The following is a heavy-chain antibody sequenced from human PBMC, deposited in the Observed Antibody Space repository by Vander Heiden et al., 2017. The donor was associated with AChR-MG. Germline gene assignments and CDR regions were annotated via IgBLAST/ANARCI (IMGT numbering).Heavy chain of an antibody. J-gene: IGHJ6*03. CDR2: MNPNSGNT. V-gene: IGHV1-8*01. CDR1: GYTFTSYD. D-gene: IGHD3-9*01. Sequence: QVQLVQSGAEVKKPGASVKVSCKASGYTFTSYDINWVRQATGQGLEWMGWMNPNSGNTGYAQKFQGRVTMTRNTSISTAYMELSSLRSEDTAVYYCARGYSPTYYDILTGYSYYYYYYMDVWGKGTTVTVSS. CDR3: ARGYSPTYYDILTGYSYYYYYYMDV.